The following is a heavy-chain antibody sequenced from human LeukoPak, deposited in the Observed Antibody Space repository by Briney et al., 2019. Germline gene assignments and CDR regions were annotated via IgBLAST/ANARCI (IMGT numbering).Heavy chain of an antibody. J-gene: IGHJ4*02. Sequence: GGSLRLSWAASGFTFSSYGMHWVRQAPGKGLEWVAFIRYDGSNKYYADSVKGRFTISRDNSKNTLYLQMNSLRAEDTAVYYCAKESAIVVVPAAIDYWGQETLVTVSS. CDR3: AKESAIVVVPAAIDY. CDR2: IRYDGSNK. CDR1: GFTFSSYG. V-gene: IGHV3-30*02. D-gene: IGHD2-2*01.